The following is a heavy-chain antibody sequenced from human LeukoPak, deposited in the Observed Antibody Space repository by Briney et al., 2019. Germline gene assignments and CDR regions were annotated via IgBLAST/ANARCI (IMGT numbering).Heavy chain of an antibody. J-gene: IGHJ6*02. CDR2: INHSGST. V-gene: IGHV4-34*01. CDR3: ARDTSIAARQLYYGMDV. D-gene: IGHD6-6*01. CDR1: GGSFSGYY. Sequence: SETLSLTCAVYGGSFSGYYWSWIRQPPGKGLEWIGEINHSGSTNYNPSLKSRDTISVDTSKNQFSLKLSSVTAADTAVYYCARDTSIAARQLYYGMDVWGQGTTVTVSS.